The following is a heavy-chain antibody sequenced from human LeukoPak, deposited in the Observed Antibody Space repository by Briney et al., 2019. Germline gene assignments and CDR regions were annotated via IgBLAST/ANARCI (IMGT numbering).Heavy chain of an antibody. CDR3: ARDNAPGIYYDSSDAFDI. Sequence: ASVKVSCKASGYTFTGYYMHWVRQAPGQGLEYMGWINPNSGGTNYAQKFQGRVTMTRDTSISTAYMELSRLRSDDTAVYYCARDNAPGIYYDSSDAFDIWGQGTMVTVSS. V-gene: IGHV1-2*02. J-gene: IGHJ3*02. CDR2: INPNSGGT. D-gene: IGHD3-22*01. CDR1: GYTFTGYY.